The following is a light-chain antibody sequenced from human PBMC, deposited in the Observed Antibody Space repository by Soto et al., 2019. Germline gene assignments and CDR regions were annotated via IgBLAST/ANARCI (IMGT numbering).Light chain of an antibody. CDR3: QHYNSDPWT. V-gene: IGKV1-5*01. J-gene: IGKJ1*01. Sequence: DIEMTQSPSTLYASVGDRVTITCRASQTIRRWLAWYQQRPGKAPKVLIYDASTLESGVPARFSGSGSETEVTLTISSLQPEDSASYYCQHYNSDPWTFGQGTKVEIK. CDR1: QTIRRW. CDR2: DAS.